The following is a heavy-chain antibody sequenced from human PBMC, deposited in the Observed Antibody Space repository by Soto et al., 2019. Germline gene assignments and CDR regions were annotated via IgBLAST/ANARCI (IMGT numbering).Heavy chain of an antibody. CDR2: ISWNGGRI. CDR1: GFTFDDHG. Sequence: EVQLVESGGGVVRPGGSLRLSCATSGFTFDDHGMSWVRQAPGKGLEWVSGISWNGGRIGYEDSVKGRFTISRDNAKISRYLQMNSLRAEDTALYGCARASTGYDYGDYVIDYWGQGTLVTVSS. D-gene: IGHD4-17*01. CDR3: ARASTGYDYGDYVIDY. J-gene: IGHJ4*02. V-gene: IGHV3-20*01.